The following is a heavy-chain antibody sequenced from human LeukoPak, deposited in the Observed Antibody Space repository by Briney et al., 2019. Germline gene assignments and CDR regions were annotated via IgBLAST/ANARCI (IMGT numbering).Heavy chain of an antibody. Sequence: SETLSLTCAVYGGSFSGYYWSWIRQPPGKGLEWIGEINHSGSTNYNPSLKSRVTISVDTSKNQFSLKLKSVTAADTAVYYCARNCGGDCYGEGDYWGQGTLVTVSS. CDR1: GGSFSGYY. J-gene: IGHJ4*02. V-gene: IGHV4-34*01. CDR3: ARNCGGDCYGEGDY. CDR2: INHSGST. D-gene: IGHD2-21*02.